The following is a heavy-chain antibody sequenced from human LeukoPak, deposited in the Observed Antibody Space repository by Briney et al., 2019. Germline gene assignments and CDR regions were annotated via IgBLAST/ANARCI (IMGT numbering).Heavy chain of an antibody. CDR2: ISGSGGST. Sequence: GASLRLSCAASGFTFSSYAMSWVRQAPGKGREWVSAISGSGGSTYYADSVKGRFTISRDNSKNTLYLQMNSLRAEDTAVYYRAKAYYDILSGYYAPDAFDIWGQGTMVTVSS. CDR1: GFTFSSYA. D-gene: IGHD3-9*01. V-gene: IGHV3-23*01. J-gene: IGHJ3*02. CDR3: AKAYYDILSGYYAPDAFDI.